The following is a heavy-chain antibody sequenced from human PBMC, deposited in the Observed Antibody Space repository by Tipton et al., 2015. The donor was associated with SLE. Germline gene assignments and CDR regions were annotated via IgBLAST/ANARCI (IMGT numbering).Heavy chain of an antibody. D-gene: IGHD6-19*01. J-gene: IGHJ4*02. CDR1: GGSISSSSYY. CDR3: ARRGSSGWSHFDY. CDR2: IYYSGST. Sequence: TLSLTCTVSGGSISSSSYYWGWIRQPPGKGLEWIGSIYYSGSTYYNPSLKSRVTISVDTPKNQFSLKLSSVTAADTAVYYCARRGSSGWSHFDYWGQGTLVTVSS. V-gene: IGHV4-39*01.